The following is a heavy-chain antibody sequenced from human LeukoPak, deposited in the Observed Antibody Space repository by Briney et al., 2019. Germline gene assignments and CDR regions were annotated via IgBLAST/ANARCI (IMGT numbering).Heavy chain of an antibody. CDR1: GGSFSGYY. CDR3: ASKESGGYYSYFI. D-gene: IGHD1-26*01. Sequence: SETLSLTCAVYGGSFSGYYWSWIRQPPGKGLEWIGEINHSGSTNYNPSLKSRVTISADTSKNQFSLKLSFVTATDTAVYYCASKESGGYYSYFIWGQGTMVTVSS. V-gene: IGHV4-34*01. CDR2: INHSGST. J-gene: IGHJ3*02.